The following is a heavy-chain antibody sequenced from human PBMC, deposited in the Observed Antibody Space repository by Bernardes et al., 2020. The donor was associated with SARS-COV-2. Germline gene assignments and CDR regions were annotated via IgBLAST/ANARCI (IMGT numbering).Heavy chain of an antibody. Sequence: GGSLRLSCAASGFTFSSYAMHWVRQAPGKGLEWVAVISYDGSNKYYADSVKGRFTISRDNSKNTLYLQMNSLRAEDTAVYYCVRGHCSSNRCYIGGMDVWGQGTTVTVSS. V-gene: IGHV3-30-3*01. J-gene: IGHJ6*02. CDR2: ISYDGSNK. D-gene: IGHD2-2*02. CDR3: VRGHCSSNRCYIGGMDV. CDR1: GFTFSSYA.